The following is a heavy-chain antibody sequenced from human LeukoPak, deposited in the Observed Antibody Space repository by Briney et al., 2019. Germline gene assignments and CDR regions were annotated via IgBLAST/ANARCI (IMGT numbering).Heavy chain of an antibody. CDR3: SRRLRRGSDNWNGAWDY. V-gene: IGHV4-34*01. CDR1: GGSFSGYY. J-gene: IGHJ4*02. CDR2: INHSGST. Sequence: SETLSLTCAVYGGSFSGYYWSWIRQPPGKGLEWIGEINHSGSTNYNPSLKGRVTIPVDTSKNHFVLKLNSSTAAEPAVDYRSRRLRRGSDNWNGAWDYWGQGTLVTVSS. D-gene: IGHD1-1*01.